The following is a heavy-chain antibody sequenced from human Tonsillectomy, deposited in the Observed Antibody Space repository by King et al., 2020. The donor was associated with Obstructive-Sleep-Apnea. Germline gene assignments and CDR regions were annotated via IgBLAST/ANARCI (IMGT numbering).Heavy chain of an antibody. D-gene: IGHD7-27*01. CDR2: IDWNSART. V-gene: IGHV3-9*01. Sequence: VQLVESGGGLVQPGRSLRLSCAASGFTFDDYAMHWVRQAPGKGLEWVSGIDWNSARTSYVDSVKGRFTVSRDNAKNSLYLQMNSLRAEDTALYYCAKDIAPLTGDPAFDIWGQGTVVTVSS. CDR3: AKDIAPLTGDPAFDI. CDR1: GFTFDDYA. J-gene: IGHJ3*02.